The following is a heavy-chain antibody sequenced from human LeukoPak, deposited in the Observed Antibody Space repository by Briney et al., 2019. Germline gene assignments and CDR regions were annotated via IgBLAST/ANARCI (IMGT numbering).Heavy chain of an antibody. CDR1: GGSISSSSYY. CDR2: IYYSGST. V-gene: IGHV4-61*01. CDR3: ARERLGFDY. J-gene: IGHJ4*02. D-gene: IGHD6-19*01. Sequence: SETLSLTCTVSGGSISSSSYYWGWIRQPPGKGLEWIGYIYYSGSTNYNPSLKSRVTISVDTSKNQFSLKLSSVTAADTAVYYCARERLGFDYWGQGTLVTVSS.